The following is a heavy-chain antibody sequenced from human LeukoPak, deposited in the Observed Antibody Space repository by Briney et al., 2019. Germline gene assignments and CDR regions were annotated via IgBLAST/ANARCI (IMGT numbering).Heavy chain of an antibody. J-gene: IGHJ4*02. CDR1: GFTFSSYA. CDR2: ISYDGSNK. V-gene: IGHV3-30-3*01. D-gene: IGHD1-1*01. CDR3: ARDRAYWDDGQYYFDY. Sequence: GGSLRLSCAASGFTFSSYAMHWVRQAPGKGLEWVAVISYDGSNKYYADSVKGRFTISRDNSKNTLYLQMNGLRAEDTAVYYCARDRAYWDDGQYYFDYWGQGTLVTVSS.